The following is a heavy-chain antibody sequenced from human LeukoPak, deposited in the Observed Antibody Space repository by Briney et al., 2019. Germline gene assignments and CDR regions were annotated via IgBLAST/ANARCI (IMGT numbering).Heavy chain of an antibody. CDR3: VRDLNYGLDV. J-gene: IGHJ6*02. CDR1: GFTFSSYA. Sequence: GGSLRLSCAASGFTFSSYAMSWVRQAPRKGLEWVSAISGSGGYTYYADSVKGRFTISRDNSKNTLYLQMNSLRAEDTAVYYCVRDLNYGLDVWGQGTTVTVSS. CDR2: ISGSGGYT. V-gene: IGHV3-23*01.